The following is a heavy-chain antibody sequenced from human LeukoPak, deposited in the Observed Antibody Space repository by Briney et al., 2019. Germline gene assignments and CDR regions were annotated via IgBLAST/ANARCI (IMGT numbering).Heavy chain of an antibody. CDR3: AKGPYSSSFHWFDP. J-gene: IGHJ5*02. D-gene: IGHD6-6*01. CDR1: GFTFSSYG. CDR2: ISYDGSNK. V-gene: IGHV3-30*18. Sequence: PGGSLRLSCAASGFTFSSYGMHWVRQAPGKGLEWVAVISYDGSNKYYADSVKGRFTISRDNSKNTLYLQMNSLRAEDTAVYHCAKGPYSSSFHWFDPWGQGTLVTVSS.